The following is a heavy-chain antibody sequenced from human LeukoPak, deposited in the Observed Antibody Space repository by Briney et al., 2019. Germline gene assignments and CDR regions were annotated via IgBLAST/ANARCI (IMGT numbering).Heavy chain of an antibody. CDR1: GFTFSSYA. D-gene: IGHD1-1*01. J-gene: IGHJ5*02. CDR2: ISYDGSNK. Sequence: PGGSLRLSSAASGFTFSSYAMHWVRQAPGKGLEWVAVISYDGSNKYYADSVKGRFTISRDNSKNTLYLQMNSLRAEDTAVYYCARDFATGTTFEFDPWGQGTLVTVSS. CDR3: ARDFATGTTFEFDP. V-gene: IGHV3-30-3*01.